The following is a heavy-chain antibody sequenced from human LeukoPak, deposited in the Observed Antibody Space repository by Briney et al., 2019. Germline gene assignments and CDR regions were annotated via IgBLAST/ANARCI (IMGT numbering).Heavy chain of an antibody. CDR2: IYTSGST. V-gene: IGHV4-4*07. CDR3: ARGSRGGYYDGSGYYYYFDY. Sequence: SETLSLTCTVSGGSISSYYWSWIRQPAGKGLEWIGRIYTSGSTNYNPSLKSRVTMSVDTSKNQFSLKLSSVTAADTAVYYCARGSRGGYYDGSGYYYYFDYWGQGTLVTVSS. CDR1: GGSISSYY. J-gene: IGHJ4*02. D-gene: IGHD3-22*01.